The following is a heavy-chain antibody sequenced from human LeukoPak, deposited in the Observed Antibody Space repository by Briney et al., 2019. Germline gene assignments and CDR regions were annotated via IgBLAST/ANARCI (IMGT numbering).Heavy chain of an antibody. J-gene: IGHJ4*02. CDR2: ISYRGST. CDR1: GGSISNSGGFY. CDR3: ARISQSSGGFYY. V-gene: IGHV4-31*02. Sequence: PSETLTLTCTVSGGSISNSGGFYWSWIRQHPGDGLEWIGFISYRGSTYYNPSLKSRVSMSVDTSRSQFSLRLTSVTDEDTAVYYCARISQSSGGFYYWGQGTLVTVSS. D-gene: IGHD2-15*01.